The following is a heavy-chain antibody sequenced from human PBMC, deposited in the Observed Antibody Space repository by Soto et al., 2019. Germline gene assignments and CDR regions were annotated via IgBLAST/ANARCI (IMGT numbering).Heavy chain of an antibody. Sequence: SETLSLTCTVSGGSISGEGYYWSWIRQYSGRGLEWIGYIYYSGSTNYNPSLKSRVTISVDTSKNQFSLKMSSVTAADTAVYYCARLATRYYFDYWGQGTLVTVSS. CDR2: IYYSGST. CDR1: GGSISGEGYY. J-gene: IGHJ4*02. CDR3: ARLATRYYFDY. V-gene: IGHV4-61*08. D-gene: IGHD1-1*01.